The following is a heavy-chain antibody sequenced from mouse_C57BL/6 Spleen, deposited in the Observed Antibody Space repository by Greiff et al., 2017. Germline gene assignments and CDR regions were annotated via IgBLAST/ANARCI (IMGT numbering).Heavy chain of an antibody. CDR2: ISYDGSN. Sequence: DVQLQESGPGLVKPSQSLSLTCSVTGYSITSGYYWNWIRQFPGNKLEWMGYISYDGSNNYNPSLKNRISITRDPSKNQVFLKLNSVTTEDTATYYCARGYYGSSLYFDVWGTGTTVTVSS. V-gene: IGHV3-6*01. D-gene: IGHD1-1*01. CDR1: GYSITSGYY. J-gene: IGHJ1*03. CDR3: ARGYYGSSLYFDV.